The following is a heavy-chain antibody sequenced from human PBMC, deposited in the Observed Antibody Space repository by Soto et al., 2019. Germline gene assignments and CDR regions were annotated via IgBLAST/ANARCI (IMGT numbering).Heavy chain of an antibody. CDR2: ISSSSSYI. CDR3: ARDMAYCSSTSCYPWFDP. CDR1: GFTFSSYS. D-gene: IGHD2-2*01. J-gene: IGHJ5*02. V-gene: IGHV3-21*01. Sequence: EVQLVESGGGLVKPGGSLRLSCAASGFTFSSYSMNWVRQAPGKGLEWVSSISSSSSYIYYADSVKGRFTISRDNAKNSLYLQMNSLRAEDTAVYYCARDMAYCSSTSCYPWFDPWGQGTLVTVSS.